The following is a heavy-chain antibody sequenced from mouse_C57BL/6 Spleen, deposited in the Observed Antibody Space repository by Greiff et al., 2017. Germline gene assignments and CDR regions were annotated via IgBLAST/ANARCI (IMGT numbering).Heavy chain of an antibody. CDR3: ARINPSITTVVAEAMDY. CDR2: IDPSDSYT. D-gene: IGHD1-1*01. Sequence: QVHVKQPGAELVRPGTSVKLSCKASGYTFTSYWMHWVKQRPGQGLEWIGVIDPSDSYTNYNQKFKGKATLTVDTSSSTAYMQLSSLTSEDSAVYYCARINPSITTVVAEAMDYWGQGTSVTVSS. CDR1: GYTFTSYW. V-gene: IGHV1-59*01. J-gene: IGHJ4*01.